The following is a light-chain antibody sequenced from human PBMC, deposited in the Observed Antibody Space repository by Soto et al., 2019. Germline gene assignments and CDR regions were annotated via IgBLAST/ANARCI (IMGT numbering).Light chain of an antibody. CDR3: QQRSNWPWT. CDR2: DAS. Sequence: EIVLTQSPATLSLSPGERATLSCRASQSVSSYLAWYQQKPGQAPRLLIYDASSRPTGIPARFSGSGSGTDFTLTISSLEPEDFAVYYCQQRSNWPWTFGQGTKVDIK. J-gene: IGKJ1*01. V-gene: IGKV3-11*01. CDR1: QSVSSY.